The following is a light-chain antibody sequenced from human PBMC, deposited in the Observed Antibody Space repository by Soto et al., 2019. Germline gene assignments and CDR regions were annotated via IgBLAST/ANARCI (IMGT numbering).Light chain of an antibody. V-gene: IGKV3-20*01. CDR2: GAF. CDR1: QSVVTSW. J-gene: IGKJ1*01. Sequence: VLMQSPGTLSLFPGEGASLSCRASQSVVTSWLAWYQQRPNQPPRLLIYGAFYRATGIPDRFSGSGSGTDFTLSISRLEPEDFAVYYCLQYDDSSWTFGQGTRVEVK. CDR3: LQYDDSSWT.